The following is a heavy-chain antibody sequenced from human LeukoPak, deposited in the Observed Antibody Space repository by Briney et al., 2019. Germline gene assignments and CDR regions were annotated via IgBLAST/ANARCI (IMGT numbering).Heavy chain of an antibody. D-gene: IGHD2-2*01. CDR3: EKGASDIVVVTSIYYFDY. V-gene: IGHV3-21*01. J-gene: IGHJ4*02. Sequence: GGSLRLSCAASGFTFSSYSMNWVRQAPGKGLEWVSSISSSSSYIYYADSVKGRFTISRDNAKNSLYLQMNSLRAEDTAVYYCEKGASDIVVVTSIYYFDYWGQGTLVTVSS. CDR2: ISSSSSYI. CDR1: GFTFSSYS.